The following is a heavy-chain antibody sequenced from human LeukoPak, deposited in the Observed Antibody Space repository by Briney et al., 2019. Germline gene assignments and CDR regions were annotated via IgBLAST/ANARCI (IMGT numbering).Heavy chain of an antibody. J-gene: IGHJ1*01. Sequence: PGGSLRLSCAASGFTFSSYSLNWVRQAPGKGLEWVSSISSSSSTIYYADSVKGRFTISRDNAKNSLYLQMNSLRAEDTAVYYCATYSSSNGREFQYWGQGTLVTVSS. CDR2: ISSSSSTI. CDR3: ATYSSSNGREFQY. V-gene: IGHV3-48*04. CDR1: GFTFSSYS. D-gene: IGHD2-2*01.